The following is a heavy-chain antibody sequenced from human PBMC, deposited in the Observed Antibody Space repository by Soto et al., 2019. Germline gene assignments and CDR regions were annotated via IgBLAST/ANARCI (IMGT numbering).Heavy chain of an antibody. Sequence: PSETLSLTCTVSGGSISSYYWSWIRQPPGKGLEWIGYIYYSGSTNYNPSLKSRVTISVDTSKNQFSLKLSSVTAADTAVYYCARGTWGYDSSGYYFDYWGQGTLVTVS. CDR3: ARGTWGYDSSGYYFDY. CDR2: IYYSGST. V-gene: IGHV4-59*01. D-gene: IGHD3-22*01. J-gene: IGHJ4*02. CDR1: GGSISSYY.